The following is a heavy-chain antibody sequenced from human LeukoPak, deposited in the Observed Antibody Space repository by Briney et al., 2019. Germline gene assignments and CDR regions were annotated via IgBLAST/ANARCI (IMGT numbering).Heavy chain of an antibody. J-gene: IGHJ3*02. CDR2: TYYRSKWYN. V-gene: IGHV6-1*01. Sequence: SQTLSLTCAISGDSVSSNSAAWNWIRQSPSRGLEWLGRTYYRSKWYNDYAVSVKSRITINPDTSKNQFSLQLNSVTPEDTAVYYCARAVILDIVVVVAATLDAFDIWGQGTMVTVSS. D-gene: IGHD2-15*01. CDR1: GDSVSSNSAA. CDR3: ARAVILDIVVVVAATLDAFDI.